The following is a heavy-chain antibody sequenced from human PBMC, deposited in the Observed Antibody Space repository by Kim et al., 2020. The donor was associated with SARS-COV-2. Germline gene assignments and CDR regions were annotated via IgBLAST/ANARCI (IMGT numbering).Heavy chain of an antibody. J-gene: IGHJ6*02. D-gene: IGHD3-10*01. CDR2: INPGNGNT. Sequence: ASVKVSCKASGYSFTNNAINWVRQAPGQRPECMGWINPGNGNTKYVQKLQGRVTITRDTSAKIVYMELSSLRSEDTAVYYCARMVRVGGLDVWGQGTTVTVSS. CDR1: GYSFTNNA. CDR3: ARMVRVGGLDV. V-gene: IGHV1-3*01.